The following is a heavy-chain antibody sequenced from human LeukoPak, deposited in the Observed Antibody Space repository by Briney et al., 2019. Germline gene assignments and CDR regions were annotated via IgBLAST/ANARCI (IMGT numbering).Heavy chain of an antibody. CDR1: RFTFDDYA. Sequence: GGSLRLSCAASRFTFDDYAMHWVRQAPGKGLVWVSRISYDGSNTNYADSVKGRFTISRDNSKNTLYLQMNSLRAEDTAVYYCAKDFFFWGQGTLVTVSS. CDR3: AKDFFF. CDR2: ISYDGSNT. D-gene: IGHD2/OR15-2a*01. J-gene: IGHJ4*02. V-gene: IGHV3-23*01.